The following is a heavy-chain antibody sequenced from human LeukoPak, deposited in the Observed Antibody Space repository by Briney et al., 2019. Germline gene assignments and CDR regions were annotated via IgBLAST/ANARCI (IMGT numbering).Heavy chain of an antibody. V-gene: IGHV4-34*01. J-gene: IGHJ4*02. CDR1: GGSFSGYY. CDR3: ARSGSSVYNY. D-gene: IGHD3-22*01. CDR2: INHSGST. Sequence: PSETLSLTCAVYGGSFSGYYWSWIRQPPGKGLEWIGEINHSGSTNYNPSLKSRVTISVDTSKDQFSLKLSSVTAADTAVYYCARSGSSVYNYWGQGTLATVSS.